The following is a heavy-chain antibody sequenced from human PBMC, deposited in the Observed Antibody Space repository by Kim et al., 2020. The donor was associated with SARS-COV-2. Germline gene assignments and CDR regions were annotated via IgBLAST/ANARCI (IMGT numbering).Heavy chain of an antibody. J-gene: IGHJ5*02. CDR3: AAITGTTPLLPS. CDR2: IRSGGGT. V-gene: IGHV3-23*01. CDR1: GFTFVSYT. D-gene: IGHD1-20*01. Sequence: GGSLRLSCTASGFTFVSYTLSWVRQAPGKGLEWVASIRSGGGTFYADSVKGRFTISRDNSKNAVSLQMDSLRADDTAIYYCAAITGTTPLLPSWGLGTLVTVSS.